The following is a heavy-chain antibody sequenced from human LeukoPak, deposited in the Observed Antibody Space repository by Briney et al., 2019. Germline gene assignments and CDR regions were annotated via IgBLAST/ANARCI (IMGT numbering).Heavy chain of an antibody. CDR1: GGSFSGYY. Sequence: PSETLSLTCAVYGGSFSGYYWSWIRQPPGKGLEWIGEINHSGSTNSNPSLKSRVTISVDTSKNQFSLKLSSVTAADTAVYYCARLTAMAHWYFDLWGRGTMVTVSS. V-gene: IGHV4-34*01. D-gene: IGHD5-18*01. J-gene: IGHJ2*01. CDR3: ARLTAMAHWYFDL. CDR2: INHSGST.